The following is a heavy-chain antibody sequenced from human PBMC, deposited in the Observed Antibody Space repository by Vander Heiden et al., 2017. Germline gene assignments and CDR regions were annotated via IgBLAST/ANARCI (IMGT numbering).Heavy chain of an antibody. CDR3: ARQWELQSPPLS. J-gene: IGHJ5*02. Sequence: EVQLVQSGAEVKKPGESLRISCKGSGYSFTSYWISWLLQMPGKGLEWMGRIDPSDSYTNYSPSFQGHVTISADKSISTAYLQWSSLKASDTAMYYCARQWELQSPPLSWGQGTLVTVSS. V-gene: IGHV5-10-1*03. CDR2: IDPSDSYT. D-gene: IGHD1-26*01. CDR1: GYSFTSYW.